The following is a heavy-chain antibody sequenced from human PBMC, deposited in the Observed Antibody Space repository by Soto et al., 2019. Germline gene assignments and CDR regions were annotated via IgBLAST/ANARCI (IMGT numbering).Heavy chain of an antibody. D-gene: IGHD2-15*01. CDR1: GYTFTGYD. Sequence: GASVKVSCKASGYTFTGYDMHWVRQAPGQGLEWMGWINPNSGGTNYAQKFQGRVTMTRDTSISTAYMELSRLRSDDTAVYYCARRGSVVVVAAPFDYWGQGTLVTVSS. J-gene: IGHJ4*02. V-gene: IGHV1-2*02. CDR3: ARRGSVVVVAAPFDY. CDR2: INPNSGGT.